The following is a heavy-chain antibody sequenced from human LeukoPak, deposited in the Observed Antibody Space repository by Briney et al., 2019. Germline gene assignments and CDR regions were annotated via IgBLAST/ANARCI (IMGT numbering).Heavy chain of an antibody. CDR2: ISAYNGNT. V-gene: IGHV1-18*01. J-gene: IGHJ4*02. D-gene: IGHD3-22*01. Sequence: GASVKVSCKASGYTFTSYGISWVRQAPGQGLEWMGWISAYNGNTNYAQKFQGRVTITADKSTSTAYMELSSLRSEDTAVYYCARDQSPPDYYDSSGYYSWGQGTLVTVPS. CDR1: GYTFTSYG. CDR3: ARDQSPPDYYDSSGYYS.